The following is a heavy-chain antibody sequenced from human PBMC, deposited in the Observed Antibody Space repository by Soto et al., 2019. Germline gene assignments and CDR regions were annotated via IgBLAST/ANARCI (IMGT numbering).Heavy chain of an antibody. D-gene: IGHD2-2*01. Sequence: ASVKVSCKASGYTFTNYPMHWVRQAPGQRLEWMGWINADNGNTKYSQKFQGRVTTSRDTSTTTAYMELSSLGSEDTAVYYCARDNAGLGDYWGRGTLVTVSS. CDR1: GYTFTNYP. V-gene: IGHV1-3*01. CDR2: INADNGNT. CDR3: ARDNAGLGDY. J-gene: IGHJ4*02.